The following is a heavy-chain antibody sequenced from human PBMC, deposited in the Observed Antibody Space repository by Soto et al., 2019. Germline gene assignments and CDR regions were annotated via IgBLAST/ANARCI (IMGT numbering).Heavy chain of an antibody. J-gene: IGHJ4*02. Sequence: ASVKVSGEASGYTFTSYDINWVRQATGQGLEWMGWMNPNSGNTGYAQKFQGRVTMTRNTSISRAYMELSSLRSEDTAVYYCASTIAVAGRTHYYFDYWGQGTLVTVSS. CDR2: MNPNSGNT. CDR3: ASTIAVAGRTHYYFDY. V-gene: IGHV1-8*01. CDR1: GYTFTSYD. D-gene: IGHD6-19*01.